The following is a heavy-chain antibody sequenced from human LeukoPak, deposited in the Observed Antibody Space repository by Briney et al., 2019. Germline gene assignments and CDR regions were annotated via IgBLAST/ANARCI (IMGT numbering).Heavy chain of an antibody. Sequence: PSETLSLTCTVSGGSISSGGYYWSWIRQPPGKGLEWIGYIYHSGSTYYNPSLKSRVTISVDTSKNQFSLKLSSVTAADTAVYYCARGHHLAAGAFDYWGQGTLVTVSS. D-gene: IGHD6-13*01. J-gene: IGHJ4*02. CDR1: GGSISSGGYY. V-gene: IGHV4-30-2*01. CDR2: IYHSGST. CDR3: ARGHHLAAGAFDY.